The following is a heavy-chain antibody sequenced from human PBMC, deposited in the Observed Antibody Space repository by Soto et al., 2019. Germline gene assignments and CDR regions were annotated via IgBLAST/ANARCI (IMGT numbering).Heavy chain of an antibody. Sequence: SETLSLTCTVSGGSISSYYWSWIRQPPGKGLEWIGYIYYSGSTNYNPSLKSRVTISVDTSEKQFSLKLSSVTAADTAVYYCARGDSVVDTPHYFDYWGQGTLVTVSS. J-gene: IGHJ4*02. D-gene: IGHD2-15*01. V-gene: IGHV4-59*01. CDR1: GGSISSYY. CDR3: ARGDSVVDTPHYFDY. CDR2: IYYSGST.